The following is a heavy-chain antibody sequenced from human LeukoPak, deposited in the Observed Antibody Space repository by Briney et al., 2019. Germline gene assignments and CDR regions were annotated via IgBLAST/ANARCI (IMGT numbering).Heavy chain of an antibody. CDR3: ARLYGGNSNNYYCDY. J-gene: IGHJ4*02. V-gene: IGHV4-39*01. CDR2: IHDSGST. CDR1: GGSSSSSSYY. Sequence: SETLSFTGSGSGGSSSSSSYYWGWIRQPPEKGLEWIGSIHDSGSTDYNPSLKSRVIISVDTSKNQFSLKLSSVTAADTAVYYCARLYGGNSNNYYCDYWGQGTLVTVSS. D-gene: IGHD4-23*01.